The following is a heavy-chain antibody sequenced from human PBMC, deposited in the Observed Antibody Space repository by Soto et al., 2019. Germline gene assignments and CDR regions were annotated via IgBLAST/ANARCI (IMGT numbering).Heavy chain of an antibody. J-gene: IGHJ6*02. V-gene: IGHV1-69*01. Sequence: QEQLLQSGAEVRKPGASVKVSCKASGGTVNNYAVSWVRQAPGQGLEWMGGIIPMFETVNYAQRFQGRLTIASDESTSTAYMELTSLTSADTAIYFCARYLRTGNYGMDVWGQGTTVTVSS. CDR3: ARYLRTGNYGMDV. CDR2: IIPMFETV. CDR1: GGTVNNYA.